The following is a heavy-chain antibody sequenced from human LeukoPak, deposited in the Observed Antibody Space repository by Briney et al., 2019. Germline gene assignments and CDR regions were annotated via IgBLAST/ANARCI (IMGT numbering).Heavy chain of an antibody. D-gene: IGHD6-13*01. CDR1: GFIFSDTY. CDR2: ISSSGIAK. CDR3: ARVPRSSYFFDY. V-gene: IGHV3-11*04. J-gene: IGHJ4*02. Sequence: PGGSLRLSCAASGFIFSDTYMNWIRQAPGKGLEWVSYISSSGIAKNYADSVKGRFTISRDNANNSLYLQMNSLRAEDTAVYYCARVPRSSYFFDYWGQGTLVAVSS.